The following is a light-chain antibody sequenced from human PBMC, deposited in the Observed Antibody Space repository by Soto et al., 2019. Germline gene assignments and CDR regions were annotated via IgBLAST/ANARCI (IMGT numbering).Light chain of an antibody. V-gene: IGKV3-11*01. CDR2: NTS. J-gene: IGKJ4*01. CDR1: QSLSRH. CDR3: QQRGDWPPT. Sequence: EIVCTQPPATLSLSPGERATLSCRASQSLSRHLAWYQQIPGQAPRLLIYNTSNRATGIPARFSGSGSGTDFTLTISSLEPEDFAVYYCQQRGDWPPTFGGGTKVDFK.